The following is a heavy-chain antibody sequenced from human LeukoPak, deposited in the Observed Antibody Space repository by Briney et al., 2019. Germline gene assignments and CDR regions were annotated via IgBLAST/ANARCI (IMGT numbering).Heavy chain of an antibody. Sequence: GGSLRLSCAASGFTVSSNYMSWVRQAPGKGLEWVSVIYSGGSTYYADSVKGRFTISRGNSKNTLYLQMNSLRAEETAVYYCASHSSVYWGQGTLVTVSS. J-gene: IGHJ4*02. CDR1: GFTVSSNY. CDR3: ASHSSVY. V-gene: IGHV3-66*04. CDR2: IYSGGST. D-gene: IGHD3-10*01.